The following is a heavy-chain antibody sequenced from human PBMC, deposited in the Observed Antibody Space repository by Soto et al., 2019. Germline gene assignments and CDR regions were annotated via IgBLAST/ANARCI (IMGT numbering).Heavy chain of an antibody. Sequence: QVQLVQSGPEVKKPGASVKVSCKASGYTFTDYYMQWVRQAPGQGLEWMGWINPNSGGTNSAPKFQGRVSMTRDTSISTAYLELSSLRADDTAVYYCAGTGGISSWGQGTLVIVS. CDR2: INPNSGGT. D-gene: IGHD1-26*01. V-gene: IGHV1-2*02. CDR1: GYTFTDYY. CDR3: AGTGGISS. J-gene: IGHJ4*02.